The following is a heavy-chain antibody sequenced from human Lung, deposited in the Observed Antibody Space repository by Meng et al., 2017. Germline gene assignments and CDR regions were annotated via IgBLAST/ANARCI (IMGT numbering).Heavy chain of an antibody. CDR3: ARGRRNEPLFDY. D-gene: IGHD1-14*01. V-gene: IGHV1-69*13. J-gene: IGHJ4*02. CDR2: LIAVFDKT. CDR1: GCSFSTNT. Sequence: VLFVQSGAEVKKPGSSVKVACKTSGCSFSTNTFSRVRQDSGKGLEWMGGLIAVFDKTKAAPRFQDRVTFTADESTSTAYMELSRLTFDDTAVYFCARGRRNEPLFDYWGQGTLVTVSS.